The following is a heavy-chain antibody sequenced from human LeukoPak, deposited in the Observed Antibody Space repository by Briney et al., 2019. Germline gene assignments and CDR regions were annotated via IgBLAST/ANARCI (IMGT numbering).Heavy chain of an antibody. CDR1: GFTFSRYA. Sequence: GGSLRLSCAGSGFTFSRYAMSWVRQAPGKGLEWVSAISAGGGSTYYADSVKGRFTISRDNSKNTMYLQMNSLRAEDTAVYYCAKGGTIGDGITIFGVAMDVWGQGTTVTGSS. CDR2: ISAGGGST. V-gene: IGHV3-23*01. J-gene: IGHJ6*02. CDR3: AKGGTIGDGITIFGVAMDV. D-gene: IGHD3-3*01.